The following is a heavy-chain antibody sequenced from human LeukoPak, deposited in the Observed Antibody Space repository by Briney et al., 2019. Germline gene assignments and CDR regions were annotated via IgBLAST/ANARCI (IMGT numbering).Heavy chain of an antibody. CDR2: INHSGST. CDR3: AREVRGGGKFDY. D-gene: IGHD2-21*01. Sequence: SETLSLTCAVYGGSFSGYYWSWIRQPPGKGLEWIGEINHSGSTNYNPSLKSRVTISVDTSRNQFSLKLSSVTAADTAVYYCAREVRGGGKFDYWGQGTLVTVSS. J-gene: IGHJ4*02. CDR1: GGSFSGYY. V-gene: IGHV4-34*01.